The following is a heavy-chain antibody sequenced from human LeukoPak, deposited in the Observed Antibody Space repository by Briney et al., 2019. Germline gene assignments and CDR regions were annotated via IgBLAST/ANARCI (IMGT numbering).Heavy chain of an antibody. D-gene: IGHD4-23*01. CDR1: GYTFTRYY. J-gene: IGHJ3*02. V-gene: IGHV1-2*02. Sequence: ASVKVSCKASGYTFTRYYMHWVRQAPGQGLEWMGWINPNSGGTNYAQKFQGRVTMTRDTSISKAYMEPSRMRSVDTAVSYCARESSTVVTVGAFDIWGQGTMVTVSS. CDR2: INPNSGGT. CDR3: ARESSTVVTVGAFDI.